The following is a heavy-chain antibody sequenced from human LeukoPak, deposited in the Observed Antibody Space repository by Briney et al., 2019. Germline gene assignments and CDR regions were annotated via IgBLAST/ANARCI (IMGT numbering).Heavy chain of an antibody. Sequence: ASVKVSCKASGYTFTGYYMHWVRQAPGQGLEWMGWINPNSGGTNYAQKFQGRVTMTRDTSISTAYMELSRLRSDGTAVYYCARAILRYSSGWYPGYWGQGTLVTVSS. CDR2: INPNSGGT. V-gene: IGHV1-2*02. CDR3: ARAILRYSSGWYPGY. D-gene: IGHD6-19*01. J-gene: IGHJ4*02. CDR1: GYTFTGYY.